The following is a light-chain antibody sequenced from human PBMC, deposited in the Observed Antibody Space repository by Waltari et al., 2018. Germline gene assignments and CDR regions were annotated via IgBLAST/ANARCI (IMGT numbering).Light chain of an antibody. CDR3: QQYDHWPWT. CDR1: QSVRRT. J-gene: IGKJ1*01. Sequence: DIVMTQSPATLSLSPGESAPLSCRASQSVRRTFAWFQQKPGQSPRLLIYGTSTRATGIPARFSGSGSGTEFSLTISSLQPEDFATYYCQQYDHWPWTFGQGTRVEAK. V-gene: IGKV3D-15*01. CDR2: GTS.